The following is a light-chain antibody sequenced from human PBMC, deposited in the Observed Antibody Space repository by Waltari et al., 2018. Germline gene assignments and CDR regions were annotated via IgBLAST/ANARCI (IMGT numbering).Light chain of an antibody. V-gene: IGKV3-20*01. CDR1: QSVSRT. J-gene: IGKJ1*01. Sequence: EIVLTQSPVTLSLSPGERATLSCRASQSVSRTLAWYQQKPGQAPSLLIYDASTRATGIPDSFSGSGFGTDVSLTISRLGPEDFAVYYCQKYGTLPATFGQGTTVEIK. CDR3: QKYGTLPAT. CDR2: DAS.